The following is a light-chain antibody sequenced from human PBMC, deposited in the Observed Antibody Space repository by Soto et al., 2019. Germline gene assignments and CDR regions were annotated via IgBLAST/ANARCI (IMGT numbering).Light chain of an antibody. V-gene: IGKV1-12*01. CDR1: QGISSW. CDR3: QQANSFPLT. J-gene: IGKJ4*01. CDR2: AAF. Sequence: DIQMTQSPSSVSASVGDRVTITCRARQGISSWLAWYQQKPGKAPKLLIYAAFRLQRGVPSRFSSSGSRTDFTLTISRLQPEDFAPYYCQQANSFPLTFGGGTKVESK.